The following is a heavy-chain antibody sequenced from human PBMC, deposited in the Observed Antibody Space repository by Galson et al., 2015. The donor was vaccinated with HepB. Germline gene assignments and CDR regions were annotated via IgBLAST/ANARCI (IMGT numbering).Heavy chain of an antibody. CDR2: ISYDGSDK. CDR3: VKDHREGTTDDFYGMDV. CDR1: GFSFSTYG. V-gene: IGHV3-30*18. D-gene: IGHD1-7*01. J-gene: IGHJ6*04. Sequence: SLRLSCAASGFSFSTYGMHWVRQAPGKGLEWVAVISYDGSDKYYVDSVKGRFTISRDTSKNTLYLQMNSLNAEDTAVYYCVKDHREGTTDDFYGMDVCGEGPTVTASS.